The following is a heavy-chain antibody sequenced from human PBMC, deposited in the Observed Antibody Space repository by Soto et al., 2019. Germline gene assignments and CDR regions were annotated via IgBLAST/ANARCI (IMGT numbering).Heavy chain of an antibody. Sequence: EVQLVESGGGLVQPGGSLRLSCVASGFTVSQYWMHCVRQAPGKGIVWLSRITSDGRSTSYADSVKGRFTISRDNANNTVFLQMNSLRAEDTAVYYGVKMGGFDFWGEVAVVTVAS. CDR2: ITSDGRST. D-gene: IGHD3-16*01. CDR1: GFTVSQYW. CDR3: VKMGGFDF. V-gene: IGHV3-74*01. J-gene: IGHJ4*02.